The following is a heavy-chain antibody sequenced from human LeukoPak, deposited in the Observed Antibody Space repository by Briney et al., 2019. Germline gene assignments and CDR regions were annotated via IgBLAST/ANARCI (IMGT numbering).Heavy chain of an antibody. CDR1: GFTFSGSA. CDR3: AKDGLWFGELDYFDY. J-gene: IGHJ4*02. D-gene: IGHD3-10*01. V-gene: IGHV3-30*02. CDR2: IRYDGSNK. Sequence: GGSLRLSCAASGFTFSGSAMHWVRQAPGKGLEWVAFIRYDGSNKYYADSVKGRFTISRDNSKNTLYLQMNSLRAEDTAVYYCAKDGLWFGELDYFDYWGQGTLVTVSS.